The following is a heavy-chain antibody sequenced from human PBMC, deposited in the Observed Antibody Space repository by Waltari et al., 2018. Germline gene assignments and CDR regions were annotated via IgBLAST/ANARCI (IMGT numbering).Heavy chain of an antibody. CDR3: ARSLRVLWSPGWYFDL. J-gene: IGHJ2*01. CDR1: GFTCSSYW. D-gene: IGHD3-10*01. CDR2: IKQEGSEK. V-gene: IGHV3-7*01. Sequence: EVRLVESGGGFVQPGVSLRLAWPGSGFTCSSYWVRWGLPSPGKGLEGVANIKQEGSEKYYADSVKDRFTISRDNAKNSLYLQMNSLRAEDTAVYYWARSLRVLWSPGWYFDLWGRGTLVTVSS.